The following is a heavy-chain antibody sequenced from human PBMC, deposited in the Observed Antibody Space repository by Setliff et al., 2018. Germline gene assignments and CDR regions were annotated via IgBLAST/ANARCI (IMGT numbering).Heavy chain of an antibody. Sequence: GGSLRLSCAASGFTFSRYGMNWVRQAPGKGLVGVSRINSDGSSTSYADSVKGRFTISRDNAKNTLYLQMNSLRAEDTAVYYCARDGGLLQFLEWSRSYMDVWGKGTTVTVSS. V-gene: IGHV3-74*01. CDR3: ARDGGLLQFLEWSRSYMDV. CDR2: INSDGSST. D-gene: IGHD3-3*01. J-gene: IGHJ6*03. CDR1: GFTFSRYG.